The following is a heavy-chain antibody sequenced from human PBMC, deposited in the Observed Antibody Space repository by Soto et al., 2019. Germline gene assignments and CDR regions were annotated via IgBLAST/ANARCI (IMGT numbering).Heavy chain of an antibody. J-gene: IGHJ5*02. CDR2: ISAYNGNT. V-gene: IGHV1-18*01. Sequence: ASVKVSCKASGYTFTSYGISWVRQAPGQGLEWMGWISAYNGNTNYAQKLQGRVTMTTDTSTSTVYMELRSLRSDDTAVYYCARVEAYYYDSSGYQLGFDPWGQGTLVTVSS. CDR1: GYTFTSYG. D-gene: IGHD3-22*01. CDR3: ARVEAYYYDSSGYQLGFDP.